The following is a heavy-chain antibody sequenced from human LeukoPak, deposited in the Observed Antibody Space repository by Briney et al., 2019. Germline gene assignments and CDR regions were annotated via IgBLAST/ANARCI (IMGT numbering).Heavy chain of an antibody. Sequence: GGSLRLSCADSGFTFSYYAMHWVRQAPGKGLEWVAVISYDGNNKYYADSVKGRFTISRDNSKNTLYLQMNSLRAEDTAVYYCARRWNWFDPWGQGTLVTVSS. V-gene: IGHV3-30-3*01. J-gene: IGHJ5*02. CDR3: ARRWNWFDP. CDR2: ISYDGNNK. D-gene: IGHD4-23*01. CDR1: GFTFSYYA.